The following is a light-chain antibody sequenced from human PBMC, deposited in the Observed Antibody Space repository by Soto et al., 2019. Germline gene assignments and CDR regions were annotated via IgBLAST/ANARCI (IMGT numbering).Light chain of an antibody. CDR3: QQYHNWPPEGS. J-gene: IGKJ1*01. Sequence: EIVMTKSPATLSVSPGERATLSCRASQSVFSSLAWYQQRPGQAPRLLIYGSATRATGIPARFSASGSGTEFTLTISSLQSEDFAVYYCQQYHNWPPEGSFGQGTKVDIK. CDR1: QSVFSS. V-gene: IGKV3-15*01. CDR2: GSA.